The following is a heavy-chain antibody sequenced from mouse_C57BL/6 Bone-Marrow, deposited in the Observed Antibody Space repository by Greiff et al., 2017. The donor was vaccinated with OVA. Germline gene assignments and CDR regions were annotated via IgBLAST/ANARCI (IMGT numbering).Heavy chain of an antibody. D-gene: IGHD1-1*01. V-gene: IGHV1-39*01. J-gene: IGHJ1*03. CDR3: AFSDGSSYRYFDV. CDR1: GYSFTDYN. Sequence: VQLQQSGPELVKPGASVKISCKASGYSFTDYNMNWVKQSNGKSLEWIGVINPNYGTTSYNQKFKGKATLTVDQSSSTAYMQLNSLTSGDSEVYDGAFSDGSSYRYFDVWGTGTTVTVSS. CDR2: INPNYGTT.